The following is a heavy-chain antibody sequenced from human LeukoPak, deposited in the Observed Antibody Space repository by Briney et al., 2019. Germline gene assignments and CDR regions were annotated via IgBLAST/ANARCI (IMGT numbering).Heavy chain of an antibody. J-gene: IGHJ3*02. CDR1: GFTFSSYS. Sequence: PGGSLRLSCVASGFTFSSYSMNWVRQAPGKGLEWVSDISSRRNTIYYADSVKGRFTISRDNAKNSLYLQMNSLRDEDTAVYYCARGLNRGSGSYYNPPIWGQGTMVTVSS. CDR2: ISSRRNTI. V-gene: IGHV3-48*02. CDR3: ARGLNRGSGSYYNPPI. D-gene: IGHD3-10*01.